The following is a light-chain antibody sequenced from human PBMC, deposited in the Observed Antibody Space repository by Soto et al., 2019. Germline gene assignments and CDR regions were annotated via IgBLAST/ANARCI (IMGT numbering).Light chain of an antibody. V-gene: IGKV1-5*01. CDR1: QSISSW. CDR2: DAS. J-gene: IGKJ1*01. Sequence: DLPMTQSPSTLPASVGDRVTITCRASQSISSWLAWYQQKPGKAPKLLIYDASSLESGVPSRFSGSGSGTEFTLTISSLQPDDFATYHCQQYSSYSRTFGQGTKVEIK. CDR3: QQYSSYSRT.